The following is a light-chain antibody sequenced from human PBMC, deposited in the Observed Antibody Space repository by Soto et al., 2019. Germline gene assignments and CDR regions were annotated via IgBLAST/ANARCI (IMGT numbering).Light chain of an antibody. J-gene: IGKJ2*01. CDR1: QSISSY. Sequence: DIQMTQSPAALSASVGDRVTITSRCSQSISSYLNWYQQKPGRAPKLLIYAASILQSGVPSRFSGSGSGTEFTLTISSLLPEDFATYYCQQSYSTPYTFGQGTKLEIK. V-gene: IGKV1-39*01. CDR2: AAS. CDR3: QQSYSTPYT.